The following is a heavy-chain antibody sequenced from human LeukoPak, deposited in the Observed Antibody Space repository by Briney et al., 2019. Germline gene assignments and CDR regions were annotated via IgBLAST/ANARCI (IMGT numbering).Heavy chain of an antibody. CDR1: GGSISSGGYY. CDR3: ARGPRRIQLWQE. J-gene: IGHJ4*02. V-gene: IGHV4-31*03. D-gene: IGHD5-18*01. Sequence: ASQTLSLTCTVSGGSISSGGYYWSWIRQHPGKGLEWIGYIYYNGSTYYNPSLKSRVTISVDTSKNQFSLKLSSVTAADTAVYYCARGPRRIQLWQEWGQGTLVTVSS. CDR2: IYYNGST.